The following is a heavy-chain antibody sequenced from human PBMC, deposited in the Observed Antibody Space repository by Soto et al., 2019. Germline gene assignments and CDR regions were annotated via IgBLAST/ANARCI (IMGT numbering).Heavy chain of an antibody. Sequence: ASVKVSCKASGYTFTSYDINWVRQATGQGLEWMGWMNPNSGNTGYAQKFQGRVTMTRNTSISTAYMELSSLRSEDTAVYYRARVWVPWGSYYAGAFDIWGQGTMVTVSS. CDR3: ARVWVPWGSYYAGAFDI. D-gene: IGHD1-26*01. J-gene: IGHJ3*02. CDR2: MNPNSGNT. CDR1: GYTFTSYD. V-gene: IGHV1-8*01.